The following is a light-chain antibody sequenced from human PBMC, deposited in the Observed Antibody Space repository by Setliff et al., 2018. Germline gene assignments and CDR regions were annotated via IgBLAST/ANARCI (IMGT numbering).Light chain of an antibody. Sequence: QSVLAQPASVSGSPGQSITISCTGTSSDIGGYNYVSWYQQHPGKAPKVIIYDVNNRPAGASSRFSGSKSGNTASLTISGLQAEDEADYYCSSYTSGSPLYVFGAGTKVTVL. CDR2: DVN. J-gene: IGLJ1*01. CDR1: SSDIGGYNY. CDR3: SSYTSGSPLYV. V-gene: IGLV2-14*01.